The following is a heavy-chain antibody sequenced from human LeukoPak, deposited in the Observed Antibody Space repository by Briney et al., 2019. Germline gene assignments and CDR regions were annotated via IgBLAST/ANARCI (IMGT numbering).Heavy chain of an antibody. CDR3: AVTTVVTPLFDY. CDR2: INPNSGGT. V-gene: IGHV1-2*02. Sequence: ASVTVSCKASGYTFTVYYMHWVRQARGQGLEGMGWINPNSGGTNYAQKFQGRVTMTRDTSISTAYMELSRLRSDDTAVYYCAVTTVVTPLFDYWGQGTRVTVAS. J-gene: IGHJ4*02. CDR1: GYTFTVYY. D-gene: IGHD4-23*01.